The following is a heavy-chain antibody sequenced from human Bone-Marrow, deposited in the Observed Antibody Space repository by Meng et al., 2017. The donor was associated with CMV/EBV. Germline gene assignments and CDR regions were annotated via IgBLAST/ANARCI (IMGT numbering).Heavy chain of an antibody. J-gene: IGHJ6*02. CDR2: INPNSGGT. D-gene: IGHD2-2*01. V-gene: IGHV1-2*02. CDR1: GFTFSSSA. CDR3: AREKGGPYCSSTSCPTGYGMDV. Sequence: GESLKISCGASGFTFSSSAMHWVRQAPGQGLEWMGWINPNSGGTNYAQKFQGRVTMTRDTSISTAYMELSRLRSDDTAVYYCAREKGGPYCSSTSCPTGYGMDVWGQGTTVTVSS.